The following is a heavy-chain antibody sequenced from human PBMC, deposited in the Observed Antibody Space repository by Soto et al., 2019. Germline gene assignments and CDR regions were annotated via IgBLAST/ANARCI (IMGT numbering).Heavy chain of an antibody. D-gene: IGHD5-12*01. CDR1: GYTFTAYY. Sequence: QVQLVQSGAEVKKPGASVKVSCKASGYTFTAYYMHWVRQATGQGLEWMGWINPNSGGTYHAQNFQGRVTMTRDTSTTTAYMELASLRSDGTAVYYCARGGGRGYNELDPWGHGTLVIVSS. J-gene: IGHJ5*02. V-gene: IGHV1-2*02. CDR2: INPNSGGT. CDR3: ARGGGRGYNELDP.